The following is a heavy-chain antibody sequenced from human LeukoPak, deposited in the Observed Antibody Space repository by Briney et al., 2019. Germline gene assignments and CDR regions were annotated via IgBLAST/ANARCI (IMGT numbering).Heavy chain of an antibody. CDR1: GSTFNISQ. J-gene: IGHJ6*02. V-gene: IGHV3-48*01. Sequence: GPSLSPARPVSGSTFNISQTNSASHPPRNWMKWDSYISAGSDDIYYADSVKGRFPISRDNDKNALYLHMNSLRGEDTAVYYCTRDGGRGYDMDVWGQGTTVTVSS. CDR3: TRDGGRGYDMDV. CDR2: ISAGSDDI. D-gene: IGHD3-3*01.